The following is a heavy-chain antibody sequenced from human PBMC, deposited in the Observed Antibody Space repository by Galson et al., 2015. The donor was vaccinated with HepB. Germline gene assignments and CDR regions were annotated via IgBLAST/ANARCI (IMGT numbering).Heavy chain of an antibody. J-gene: IGHJ2*01. CDR2: IFWDDEK. CDR3: ARYTDSDSAYWYFDL. Sequence: PALVKPTQTLTLTCTFSGFSLSSKSRLGVAWIRQPPGEALEWLALIFWDDEKKYSPSLRARLTITKDTSKKQVVLTMTNMDPVDTAAYYCARYTDSDSAYWYFDLWGRGTLVTVSS. V-gene: IGHV2-5*02. D-gene: IGHD2-2*02. CDR1: GFSLSSKSRLG.